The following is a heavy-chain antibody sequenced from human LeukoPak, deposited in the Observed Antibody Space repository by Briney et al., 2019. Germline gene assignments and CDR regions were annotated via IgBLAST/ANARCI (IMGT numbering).Heavy chain of an antibody. J-gene: IGHJ3*02. CDR3: ARDPNTMVRGVISGDAFDI. Sequence: ASVKVSCKASGYTFTSYGISWVRQAPGQGLEWMGWISAYNGNTNYAQKLQGRVTMTTDTSTSTAYMELRSLRSDGTAVYYCARDPNTMVRGVISGDAFDIWGQGTMVTVSS. V-gene: IGHV1-18*01. D-gene: IGHD3-10*01. CDR1: GYTFTSYG. CDR2: ISAYNGNT.